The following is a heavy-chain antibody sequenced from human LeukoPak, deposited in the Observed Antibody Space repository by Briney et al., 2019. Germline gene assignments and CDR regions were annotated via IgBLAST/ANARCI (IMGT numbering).Heavy chain of an antibody. CDR1: GFTFSIYA. D-gene: IGHD5-18*01. Sequence: PGRSLRLSCVASGFTFSIYAMHWVRQAPGKGLEWVALMSYDGSSKYYADSVKGRFTISRDNSKNTLYLQMNSLRAEDTAVYYCAREGRSYSYGYLGWFDPWGQGTLVTVSS. CDR3: AREGRSYSYGYLGWFDP. V-gene: IGHV3-30-3*01. J-gene: IGHJ5*02. CDR2: MSYDGSSK.